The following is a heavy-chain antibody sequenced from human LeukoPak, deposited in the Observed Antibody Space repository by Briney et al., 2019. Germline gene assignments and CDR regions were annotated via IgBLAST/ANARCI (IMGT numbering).Heavy chain of an antibody. J-gene: IGHJ4*02. CDR1: GYTFTSYG. CDR2: ISAYNGNT. Sequence: GASVKVSCKASGYTFTSYGISWVRQAPGQGLEWMGWISAYNGNTKYSQKLQGRVTTTTDTSTTTAYMELRSLRSDDTAVYYCAKDSGSYYWATDYWGQGTLVTVSS. V-gene: IGHV1-18*01. D-gene: IGHD1-26*01. CDR3: AKDSGSYYWATDY.